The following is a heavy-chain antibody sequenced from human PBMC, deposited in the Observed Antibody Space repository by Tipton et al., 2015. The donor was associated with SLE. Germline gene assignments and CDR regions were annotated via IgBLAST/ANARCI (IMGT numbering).Heavy chain of an antibody. J-gene: IGHJ2*01. Sequence: LRLSCAVYGGSFSGYYWSWIRQPPGKGLEWIGEINHSGSTNYNPSLKSRVTLSVDTSKNQFSLKLSSVTAADTAVYYCARDLGYYDFWSGSHRGYFDLWGRGTLVTVSS. CDR2: INHSGST. V-gene: IGHV4-34*01. CDR3: ARDLGYYDFWSGSHRGYFDL. D-gene: IGHD3-3*01. CDR1: GGSFSGYY.